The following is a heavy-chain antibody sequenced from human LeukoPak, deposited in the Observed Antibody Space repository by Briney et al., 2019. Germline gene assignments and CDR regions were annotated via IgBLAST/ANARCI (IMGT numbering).Heavy chain of an antibody. Sequence: AGGSLKISCKGSGYRFTSYWIGWVRQMPGKGMGGMGIIYPGDSDTRYSPSFQGQVTISADKSISTAYLQWSSLKASDTAMYYCASYSVAALWGAFDIWGQGTMVTVSS. CDR2: IYPGDSDT. D-gene: IGHD6-19*01. CDR1: GYRFTSYW. J-gene: IGHJ3*02. CDR3: ASYSVAALWGAFDI. V-gene: IGHV5-51*01.